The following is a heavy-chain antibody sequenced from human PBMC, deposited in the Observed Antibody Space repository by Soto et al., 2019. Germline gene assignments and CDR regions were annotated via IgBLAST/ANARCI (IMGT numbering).Heavy chain of an antibody. CDR1: GGTFSSYA. V-gene: IGHV1-69*01. D-gene: IGHD3-10*01. J-gene: IGHJ6*02. Sequence: QVQLVQSGAEVKKPGSSVKVSCKASGGTFSSYAISWVRQAPGQGLEWMGGIIPIFGTANDAQKFQGRVTINADESTSTAYVELSSLRSEDTAVYYCASGWFGELLYPYYYGMDVWGQGTTVTVSS. CDR2: IIPIFGTA. CDR3: ASGWFGELLYPYYYGMDV.